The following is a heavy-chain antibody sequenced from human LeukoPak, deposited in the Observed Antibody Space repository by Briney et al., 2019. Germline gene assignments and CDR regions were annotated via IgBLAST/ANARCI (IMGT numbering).Heavy chain of an antibody. CDR1: GFTFSDYY. Sequence: GGSLRLSCAASGFTFSDYYMSWNRQAPGKGLEWVSYISSSGSTIYYADSVKGRFTISRDNAKNSLYLQMNSLRAEDTAVYYCARSLRKQPADFDYWGQGTLVTVSS. J-gene: IGHJ4*02. V-gene: IGHV3-11*01. D-gene: IGHD6-13*01. CDR2: ISSSGSTI. CDR3: ARSLRKQPADFDY.